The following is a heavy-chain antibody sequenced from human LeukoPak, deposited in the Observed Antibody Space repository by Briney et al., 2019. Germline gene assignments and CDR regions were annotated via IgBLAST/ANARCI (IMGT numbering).Heavy chain of an antibody. CDR3: ARGGYSYGLGLESHSDDAFDI. J-gene: IGHJ3*02. Sequence: GGSLRLSCAASGFTFSSYAMHWVRQAPGKGLEWVAVISYDGSNKYYADSVKGRFTISRDNSKNTLYLQMNSLRSEDTAVYYCARGGYSYGLGLESHSDDAFDIWGQGTMVTVSS. D-gene: IGHD5-18*01. V-gene: IGHV3-30-3*01. CDR1: GFTFSSYA. CDR2: ISYDGSNK.